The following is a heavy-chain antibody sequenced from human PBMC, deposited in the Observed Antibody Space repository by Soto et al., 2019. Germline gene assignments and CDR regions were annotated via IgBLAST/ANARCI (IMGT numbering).Heavy chain of an antibody. CDR3: AKGRGVLFYFDQ. V-gene: IGHV3-23*01. CDR2: ISGSGDNT. J-gene: IGHJ4*02. CDR1: GFTFSTFA. Sequence: EVQLLESGGGWVQPGGSLRLSCAASGFTFSTFAMTWVRQAPGKGLEWVSAISGSGDNTYYADSVKGRFTMSRDNSKSTLYLQMNSLRGDDTAVYHCAKGRGVLFYFDQWGQGTLVTVSS. D-gene: IGHD2-21*01.